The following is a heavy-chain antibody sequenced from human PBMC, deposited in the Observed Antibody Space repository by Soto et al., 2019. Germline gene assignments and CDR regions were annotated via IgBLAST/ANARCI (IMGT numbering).Heavy chain of an antibody. CDR2: IIPIFGTA. J-gene: IGHJ6*02. D-gene: IGHD3-22*01. Sequence: SVKVSCKASGGTFSSYAISWVRQAAGQGFEWMGGIIPIFGTANYAQKFQGRVTITADESTSTAYMELSSLRSEDTAVYYCATHYYDSSGYYYYYYGMDVWGQGTTVNVSS. CDR3: ATHYYDSSGYYYYYYGMDV. V-gene: IGHV1-69*13. CDR1: GGTFSSYA.